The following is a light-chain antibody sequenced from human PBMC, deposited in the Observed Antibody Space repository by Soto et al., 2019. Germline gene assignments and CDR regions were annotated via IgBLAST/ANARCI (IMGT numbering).Light chain of an antibody. J-gene: IGKJ1*01. V-gene: IGKV1-5*03. CDR2: KAY. CDR1: QTISSS. Sequence: DIKRIESGTCVDAAVGDIVTITSRASQTISSSLAWYQQKPGKAPKLLIYKAYTLKSGVPSRFSGSGSGTEFTLSISSLQPYDFATYSCQHYSSYSEALGQGTKVDIK. CDR3: QHYSSYSEA.